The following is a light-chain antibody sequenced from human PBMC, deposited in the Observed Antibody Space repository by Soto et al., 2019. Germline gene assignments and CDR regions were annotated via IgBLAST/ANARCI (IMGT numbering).Light chain of an antibody. J-gene: IGKJ1*01. Sequence: EIVMTQSPANLSVSPGERASLSCRASQSVSSDLAGYQQKPGQAPRLLIHGASTRATGFPARFSGSGSGTEFTLTISSLQSEDFAVYYCQQYNNWPWTFGQGTKVDIK. CDR2: GAS. CDR3: QQYNNWPWT. CDR1: QSVSSD. V-gene: IGKV3-15*01.